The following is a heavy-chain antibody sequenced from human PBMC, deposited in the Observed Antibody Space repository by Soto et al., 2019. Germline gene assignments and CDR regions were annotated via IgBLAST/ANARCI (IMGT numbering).Heavy chain of an antibody. J-gene: IGHJ5*02. D-gene: IGHD3-10*01. CDR3: ARVLRGVVNWFDP. V-gene: IGHV1-18*01. CDR2: IATYNSNR. CDR1: GDTFTNFG. Sequence: HLVQSGPEVRKPGASITVSCKTFGDTFTNFGLSWVRQAPGQGLEWMGWIATYNSNRNYAQKFQGRLTLTTDTSTSTAYMELKSLGYDDTAVYYCARVLRGVVNWFDPWGQETLVTVSS.